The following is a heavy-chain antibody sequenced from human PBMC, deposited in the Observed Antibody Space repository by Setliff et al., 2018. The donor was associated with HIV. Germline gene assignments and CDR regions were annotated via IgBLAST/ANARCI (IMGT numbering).Heavy chain of an antibody. Sequence: GASVKVSCKTSGYTFVSSHINWARQATGQGLEWMGWINPNSGDTGLAPKFQGRVTLTSNTSISTASMELRSLRSADSAVYYCARVPVSNYYYYMDVWGKGTTVTVSS. CDR3: ARVPVSNYYYYMDV. V-gene: IGHV1-8*02. CDR2: INPNSGDT. CDR1: GYTFVSSH. J-gene: IGHJ6*03.